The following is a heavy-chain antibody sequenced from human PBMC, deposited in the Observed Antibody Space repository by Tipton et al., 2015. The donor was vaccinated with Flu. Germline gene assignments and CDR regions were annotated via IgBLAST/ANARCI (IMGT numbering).Heavy chain of an antibody. J-gene: IGHJ4*02. CDR3: AKEVDTVIVAVTVYLDY. CDR1: GFTFKNYA. CDR2: ISGGRGGT. Sequence: PRLSCVMSGFTFKNYAMGWVRQAPGKGLEWVSMISGGRGGTTYYTDSVRGRFTISRDNPRNTLYLQMNSLRAEDTALYYCAKEVDTVIVAVTVYLDYWGQGIPVTVSS. D-gene: IGHD3-22*01. V-gene: IGHV3-23*01.